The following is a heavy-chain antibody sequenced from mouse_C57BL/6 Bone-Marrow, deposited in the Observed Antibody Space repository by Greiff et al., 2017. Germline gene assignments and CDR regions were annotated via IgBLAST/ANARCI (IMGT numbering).Heavy chain of an antibody. CDR1: GYSFTDYN. Sequence: VQLKESGPELVQPGASVKISCKASGYSFTDYNMNWVKQSNGKSLEWIGVLNPNYGTTSYNQKFKGKATLTVDQSSSTAYMQLNSMTSEDTAVYYDAKRRDSTGCGWLADGGKGTLVTVSA. CDR2: LNPNYGTT. CDR3: AKRRDSTGCGWLAD. V-gene: IGHV1-39*01. J-gene: IGHJ3*01. D-gene: IGHD3-2*02.